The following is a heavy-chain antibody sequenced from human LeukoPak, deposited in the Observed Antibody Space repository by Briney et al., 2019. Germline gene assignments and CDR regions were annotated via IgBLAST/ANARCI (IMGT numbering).Heavy chain of an antibody. J-gene: IGHJ3*01. CDR1: GGSMTSHY. D-gene: IGHD1-14*01. CDR3: ARDFPDFAFDV. Sequence: SETLSPTCTVSGGSMTSHYWTWIRQPPGKGLEWIGCIYYSGSTDYSPSSQSRVTISVDTSKKQFSLKLSSVTAADTAVYYCARDFPDFAFDVWGQGTMVTVSS. V-gene: IGHV4-59*11. CDR2: IYYSGST.